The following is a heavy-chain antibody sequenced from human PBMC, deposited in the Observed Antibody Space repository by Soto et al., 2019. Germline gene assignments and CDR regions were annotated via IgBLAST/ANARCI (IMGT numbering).Heavy chain of an antibody. CDR2: ISAYNFNT. CDR1: GYTFTSYG. Sequence: ASVKVSGKASGYTFTSYGISCVRQAPGQGLECMGWISAYNFNTNYAQKLQGRVTMTTYTSTSTAYMELGSLRSDDTAVYYCARVKDYDSSGYGYWGQGTLVTVSS. D-gene: IGHD3-22*01. J-gene: IGHJ4*02. CDR3: ARVKDYDSSGYGY. V-gene: IGHV1-18*01.